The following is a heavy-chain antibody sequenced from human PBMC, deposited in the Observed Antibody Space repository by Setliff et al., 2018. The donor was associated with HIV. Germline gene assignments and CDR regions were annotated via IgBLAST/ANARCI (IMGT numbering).Heavy chain of an antibody. Sequence: ETLSLTCTVSGGSISSHYWSWIRQPPGKGLEWIGYTYYSGSTNYNPSPKSRVTISVDTSKNQFSLKLSSVTAADTAVYYCARDGPLEGSYRYYYYYMDVWGKGTTVTVSS. CDR3: ARDGPLEGSYRYYYYYMDV. J-gene: IGHJ6*03. CDR2: TYYSGST. D-gene: IGHD3-10*01. V-gene: IGHV4-59*11. CDR1: GGSISSHY.